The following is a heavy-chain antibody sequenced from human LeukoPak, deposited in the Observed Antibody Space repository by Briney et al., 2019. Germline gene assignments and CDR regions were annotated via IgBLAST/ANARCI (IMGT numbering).Heavy chain of an antibody. J-gene: IGHJ4*02. CDR3: AKFNRQYCSSISCYGGFDY. V-gene: IGHV3-30*02. CDR1: GFTFSSYV. Sequence: AGGSLRLSCAASGFTFSSYVMSWVGQAPGKGLEWVAFIRNDGSNKYYADSVKGRFTISRDNSKNTLYLQMNSLRAEDTAVYYCAKFNRQYCSSISCYGGFDYWGQGTLVTVSS. CDR2: IRNDGSNK. D-gene: IGHD2-2*01.